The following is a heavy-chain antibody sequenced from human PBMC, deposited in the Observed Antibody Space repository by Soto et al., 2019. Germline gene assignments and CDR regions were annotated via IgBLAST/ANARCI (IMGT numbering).Heavy chain of an antibody. CDR2: INHSGST. Sequence: QVQLQQWGAGLLKPSETLSLTCAVYGGSFSGYYWSWIRQPPGKGLEWVGEINHSGSTNYNPSLKSRGTISVDTSKNQFSLKLSSVTAADTAVYYCERGGYSGLSYWGQGTLVTVSS. CDR3: ERGGYSGLSY. D-gene: IGHD6-13*01. V-gene: IGHV4-34*01. J-gene: IGHJ4*02. CDR1: GGSFSGYY.